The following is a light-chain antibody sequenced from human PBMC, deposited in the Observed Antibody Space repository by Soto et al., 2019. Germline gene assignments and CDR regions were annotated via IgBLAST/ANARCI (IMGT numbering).Light chain of an antibody. CDR2: GAS. CDR3: QQYNNWPRT. J-gene: IGKJ1*01. V-gene: IGKV3-15*01. CDR1: QSVSSN. Sequence: EFVSTQSPGTLSLSPGERATLSCRASQSVSSNYLAWYQHQPGQAPRLLIYGASTRATGIPARFSGSGSGTEFTLTIISLQPEDFVVYYCQQYNNWPRTFGQGTKVDTK.